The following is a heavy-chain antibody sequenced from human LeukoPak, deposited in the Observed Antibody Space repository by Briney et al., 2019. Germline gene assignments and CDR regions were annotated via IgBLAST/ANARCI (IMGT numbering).Heavy chain of an antibody. J-gene: IGHJ6*03. CDR3: ARGRSSMVRGYYYHYMDV. CDR1: GGSISSYY. CDR2: IYYSGST. D-gene: IGHD3-10*01. Sequence: SETLSLTCTVSGGSISSYYWSWIRQPPGKGLEWIGYIYYSGSTNYNPSLKSRVTISVDTSKNQFSLKLSSVTAADTAVYYCARGRSSMVRGYYYHYMDVWGKGTTVTISS. V-gene: IGHV4-59*01.